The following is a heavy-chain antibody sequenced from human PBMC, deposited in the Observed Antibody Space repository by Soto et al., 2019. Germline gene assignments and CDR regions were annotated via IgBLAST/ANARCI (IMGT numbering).Heavy chain of an antibody. D-gene: IGHD3-22*01. J-gene: IGHJ2*01. Sequence: QVQLVQSGAEVKKPGSSVKVSCKASGGTFSSYAISWVRQAPGQGLEWMGGIIPIFGTANYAQKFQGRVTITADEYTSTAYMELSSLRSEDTAVYYCASLGHDSSGLNWYFDLWGRGTLVTVSS. CDR3: ASLGHDSSGLNWYFDL. CDR1: GGTFSSYA. CDR2: IIPIFGTA. V-gene: IGHV1-69*12.